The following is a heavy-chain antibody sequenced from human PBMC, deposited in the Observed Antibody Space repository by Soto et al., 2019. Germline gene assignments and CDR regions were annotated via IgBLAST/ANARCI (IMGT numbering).Heavy chain of an antibody. CDR2: IYSADKT. V-gene: IGHV3-53*02. Sequence: EVHLLETGGGLIQPGGSLRLSCATSGFSITDNYMAWVRQAPGKGLEWVSVIYSADKTYYTDYVKGRFTIYRDSSKYTLILRMNSLRPEDTAGYYCARATYKDNYYLGSCGQGYLVSDS. D-gene: IGHD4-4*01. J-gene: IGHJ4*02. CDR1: GFSITDNY. CDR3: ARATYKDNYYLGS.